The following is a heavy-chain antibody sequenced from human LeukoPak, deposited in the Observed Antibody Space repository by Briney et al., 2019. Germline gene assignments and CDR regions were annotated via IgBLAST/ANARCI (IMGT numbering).Heavy chain of an antibody. CDR2: INHSGST. V-gene: IGHV4-34*01. D-gene: IGHD3-10*01. J-gene: IGHJ5*02. CDR1: GGSFSGYY. CDR3: AREKPTLYYYGSGSYPNWFDP. Sequence: SETLSLTCAVYGGSFSGYYWSWIRQPPGKGLEWIGEINHSGSTNYNPSLKSRVTISVDTSKNQFSLKLSSVTAADTAVYYCAREKPTLYYYGSGSYPNWFDPWGQGTLVTVSS.